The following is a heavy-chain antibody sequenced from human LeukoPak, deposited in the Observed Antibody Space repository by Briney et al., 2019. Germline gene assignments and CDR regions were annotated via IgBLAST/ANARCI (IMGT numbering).Heavy chain of an antibody. J-gene: IGHJ2*01. D-gene: IGHD3-22*01. V-gene: IGHV4-34*01. CDR2: INHSGST. CDR3: ARGTTMIVVVITSRAPRYFDL. CDR1: GVSFSGYY. Sequence: SETLSLTCAVYGVSFSGYYWSWIRQPPGKGLEWIGEINHSGSTNYNPSLKSRVTISVDTSKDQVSLQLSSVTAADTAVYYCARGTTMIVVVITSRAPRYFDLWGRGTLVTVSS.